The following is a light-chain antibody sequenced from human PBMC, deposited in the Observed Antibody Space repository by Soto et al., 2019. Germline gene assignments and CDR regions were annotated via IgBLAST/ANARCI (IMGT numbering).Light chain of an antibody. CDR2: DAS. J-gene: IGKJ3*01. V-gene: IGKV1-33*01. CDR1: QDISNY. Sequence: DIQMTQSPSSLSASVGDRVTITCQASQDISNYLNWYQHKPGKAPKLLIYDASTLKTGVPSRFSGSGSGTDFTFTIISLQPEDLATYYCQYYDNLVFTFGPGTKVDIK. CDR3: QYYDNLVFT.